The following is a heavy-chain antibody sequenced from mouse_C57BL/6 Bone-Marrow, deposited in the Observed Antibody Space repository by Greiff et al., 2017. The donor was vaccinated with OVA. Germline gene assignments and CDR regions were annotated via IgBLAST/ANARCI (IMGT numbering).Heavy chain of an antibody. CDR2: IHPNSGST. V-gene: IGHV1-64*01. Sequence: QVQLQQPGAELVKPGASVKLSCKASGYTFTSYWMHWVKQRPGQGLEWIGMIHPNSGSTNYNEKFKSKATLTVDKSSSTAYMQLSSLTSEDSAVYYCAREGRGYYYGSSWFAYWGQGTLVTVSA. CDR1: GYTFTSYW. J-gene: IGHJ3*01. CDR3: AREGRGYYYGSSWFAY. D-gene: IGHD1-1*01.